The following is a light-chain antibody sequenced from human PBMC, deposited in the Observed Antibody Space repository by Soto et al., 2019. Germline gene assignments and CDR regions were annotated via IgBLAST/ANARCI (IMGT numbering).Light chain of an antibody. Sequence: DIQMTQSPSSVSASVGDRVTITCRASQDINKWLAWYQQKPGLAPNLVIYTASRLHGGGPSRFSGSASGTDFTLTISSLQPEDVATYYCQQGKSFPLTFGGGTKVDSK. J-gene: IGKJ4*01. V-gene: IGKV1-12*01. CDR3: QQGKSFPLT. CDR2: TAS. CDR1: QDINKW.